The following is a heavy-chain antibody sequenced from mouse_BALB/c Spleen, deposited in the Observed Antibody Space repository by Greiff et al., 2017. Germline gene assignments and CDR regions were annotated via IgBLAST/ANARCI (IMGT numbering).Heavy chain of an antibody. Sequence: QVQLQQSGAELARPGASVKMSCKASGYTFTSYTMPWVKQRPGQGLEWIGYINPSSGYTNYNQKFKDKATLTADKSSSTDYMQLSRLTSEDSAVYCCARGWDRGAMDYWGQGTSVTVSS. CDR1: GYTFTSYT. J-gene: IGHJ4*01. V-gene: IGHV1-4*01. CDR3: ARGWDRGAMDY. CDR2: INPSSGYT. D-gene: IGHD3-3*01.